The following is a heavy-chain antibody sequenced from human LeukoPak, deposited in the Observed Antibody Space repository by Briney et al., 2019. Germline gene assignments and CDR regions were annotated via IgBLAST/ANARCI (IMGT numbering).Heavy chain of an antibody. V-gene: IGHV3-23*01. CDR3: AKSSRQNRGGVDY. CDR2: ISCSADST. CDR1: GFTFTTYA. Sequence: QPGGSLRLSCAASGFTFTTYAMSWVRQAPGKGLEWVSTISCSADSTYYADSVKGRFTISRDNSKNTLYLQMNSLRAEDTALYYCAKSSRQNRGGVDYWGQGILVTVSS. J-gene: IGHJ4*02. D-gene: IGHD2-2*01.